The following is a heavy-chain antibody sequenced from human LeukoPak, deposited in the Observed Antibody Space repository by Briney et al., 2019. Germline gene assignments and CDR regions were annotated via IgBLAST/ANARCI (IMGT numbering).Heavy chain of an antibody. CDR3: ARSAVRGVACDY. CDR1: GFTFSGFS. Sequence: GGSLTLSCTASGFTFSGFSMHWVRQAPGKGLEWLSYISTSSRSTYYADSVKGRFTISRDNAKNTLFLDMHSLRPGDSAVYYCARSAVRGVACDYWGQGTLLTVSS. J-gene: IGHJ4*02. CDR2: ISTSSRST. D-gene: IGHD3-10*01. V-gene: IGHV3-48*01.